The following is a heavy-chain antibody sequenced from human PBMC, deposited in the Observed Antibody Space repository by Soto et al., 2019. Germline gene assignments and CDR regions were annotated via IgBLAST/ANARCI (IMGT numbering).Heavy chain of an antibody. CDR1: GSTFSSYA. D-gene: IGHD3-3*01. J-gene: IGHJ4*02. Sequence: GGSLRLSCAASGSTFSSYAMSWVRQAPGKGLEWVSSISGSGGSTYHADSVKGRFTISRDNSKNTLYLQMNSLRVEDTAVYYCAKRWGNRFLEPRDYFDYWGQGTLVTVSS. V-gene: IGHV3-23*01. CDR2: ISGSGGST. CDR3: AKRWGNRFLEPRDYFDY.